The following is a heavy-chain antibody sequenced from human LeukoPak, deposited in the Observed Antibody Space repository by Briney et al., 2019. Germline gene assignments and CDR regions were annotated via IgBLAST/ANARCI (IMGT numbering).Heavy chain of an antibody. CDR1: GYIFTNYW. J-gene: IGHJ4*02. V-gene: IGHV5-51*01. D-gene: IGHD1-26*01. CDR2: IHPGDSGT. Sequence: GESLKISCKGSGYIFTNYWIGWVGQMPGKGLEWMGIIHPGDSGTRYSPSFQGQVTISADKSINTAYLQWNSLKASDTAMYYCARHVAPYSGNYMTDYWGQGTLVTVSS. CDR3: ARHVAPYSGNYMTDY.